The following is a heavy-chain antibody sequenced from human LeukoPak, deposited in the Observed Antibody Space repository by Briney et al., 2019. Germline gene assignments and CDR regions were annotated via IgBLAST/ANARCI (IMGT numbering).Heavy chain of an antibody. Sequence: GGSLRLSCAASGFTVSSNYMSWVRQAPGKGLEWVSLIYSGGSTYYADSVKGRFTISRDNSKNTLYLQMNSLRAQDTAVYYCARDRRDYDSSGYYKNNYWYFDLWGRGTLVTVSS. J-gene: IGHJ2*01. CDR2: IYSGGST. CDR1: GFTVSSNY. V-gene: IGHV3-53*01. D-gene: IGHD3-22*01. CDR3: ARDRRDYDSSGYYKNNYWYFDL.